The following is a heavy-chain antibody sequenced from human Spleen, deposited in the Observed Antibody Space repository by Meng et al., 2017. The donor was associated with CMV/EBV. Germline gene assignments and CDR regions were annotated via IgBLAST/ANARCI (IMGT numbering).Heavy chain of an antibody. D-gene: IGHD4-17*01. CDR2: IKSKTDGGTT. CDR1: GFTFSNAW. CDR3: SRGVSLSVNGDLDF. V-gene: IGHV3-15*01. J-gene: IGHJ4*02. Sequence: GGSLRLSCAASGFTFSNAWMSWVRQAPGKGLEWVGRIKSKTDGGTTDYAAPVKGRFTISRDDSKNTLYLQMNSLRAEDTAVYYCSRGVSLSVNGDLDFWGQGTLVTVSS.